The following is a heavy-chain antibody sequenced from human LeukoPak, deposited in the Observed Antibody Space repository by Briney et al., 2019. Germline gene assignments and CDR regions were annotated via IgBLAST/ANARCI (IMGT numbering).Heavy chain of an antibody. CDR3: ARQEGGIVGPY. Sequence: PSETLSLTCTVSGGSISSYYWSWIRQPPGKGLEWIGYIYYSGSANYNPSLKSRVTMSVDTSKNQFSLKLSSVTAADTAVYYCARQEGGIVGPYWGQGTLVTVSS. J-gene: IGHJ4*02. V-gene: IGHV4-59*08. D-gene: IGHD1-26*01. CDR1: GGSISSYY. CDR2: IYYSGSA.